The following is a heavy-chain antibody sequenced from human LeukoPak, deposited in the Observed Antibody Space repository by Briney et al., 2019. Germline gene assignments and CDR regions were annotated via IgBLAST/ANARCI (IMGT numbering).Heavy chain of an antibody. D-gene: IGHD3-10*01. CDR2: IYHSGST. V-gene: IGHV4-38-2*02. Sequence: SETLSLICTVSGYSISSGYYWGWLRQPPGKGLEWIGSIYHSGSTYYNPSLKSRVTISVDTSKNQFSLKLSSVTAADTAVYYCARTTTVGGPLDYWGQGTLVTVSS. CDR1: GYSISSGYY. CDR3: ARTTTVGGPLDY. J-gene: IGHJ4*02.